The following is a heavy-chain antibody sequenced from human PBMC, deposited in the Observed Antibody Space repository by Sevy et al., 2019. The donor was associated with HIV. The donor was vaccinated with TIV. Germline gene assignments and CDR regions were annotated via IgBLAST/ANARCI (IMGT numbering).Heavy chain of an antibody. CDR1: GGSISSSSYY. J-gene: IGHJ3*02. V-gene: IGHV4-39*01. D-gene: IGHD3-22*01. CDR3: ANLCDSSGQGAFDI. Sequence: SETLSLTCTVSGGSISSSSYYWGWIRQPPGKGLEWIGTIYYSGSTYYNPSLKSRVTIFVDTSKNQFSLKLSSVTAADTAVYYCANLCDSSGQGAFDIWGQGTMVTVSS. CDR2: IYYSGST.